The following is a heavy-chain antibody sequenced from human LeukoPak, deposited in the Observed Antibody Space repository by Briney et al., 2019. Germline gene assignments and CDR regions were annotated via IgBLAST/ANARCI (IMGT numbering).Heavy chain of an antibody. D-gene: IGHD3-22*01. CDR3: ARDYYDSSGFGAFDI. V-gene: IGHV1-2*02. Sequence: ASVKVSCKASGYTFTGSYMHWVRQAPGQGLEWMGWINPNSGGTNYAQKFQGRVTLTRDTSINTAYMELSRLRSDDTAVYYCARDYYDSSGFGAFDIWGQGTMVTVSS. J-gene: IGHJ3*02. CDR1: GYTFTGSY. CDR2: INPNSGGT.